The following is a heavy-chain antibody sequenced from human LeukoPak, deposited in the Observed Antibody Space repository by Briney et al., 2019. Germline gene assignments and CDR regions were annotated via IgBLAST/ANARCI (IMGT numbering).Heavy chain of an antibody. CDR2: IDRDGSGT. CDR1: GFSFSNYW. CDR3: ARGTGYSVFDI. J-gene: IGHJ3*02. V-gene: IGHV3-74*01. D-gene: IGHD1-26*01. Sequence: PGGSLRLSCAASGFSFSNYWIHWVRQAPGKGLEWVSYIDRDGSGTRFADAVKGRFLMSRDNAKNTVDLQMNSLRAEDTAVYYCARGTGYSVFDIWGQGTMVTVSS.